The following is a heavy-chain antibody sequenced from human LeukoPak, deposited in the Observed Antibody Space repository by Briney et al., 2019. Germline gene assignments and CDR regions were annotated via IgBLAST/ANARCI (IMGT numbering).Heavy chain of an antibody. Sequence: PSETLSLTCAVPGYSITSGFSWGWIRQPPGKGLEWIGTISHSGTTDYKSTLESRLTISMDTSKNLFSLRLTSVTAADTAVYYCAREGAVPGIDHWGQGTLITVSS. CDR2: ISHSGTT. CDR3: AREGAVPGIDH. CDR1: GYSITSGFS. V-gene: IGHV4-38-2*02. D-gene: IGHD3-16*01. J-gene: IGHJ5*02.